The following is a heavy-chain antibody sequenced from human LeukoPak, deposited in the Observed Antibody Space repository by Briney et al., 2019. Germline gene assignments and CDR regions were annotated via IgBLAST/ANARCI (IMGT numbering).Heavy chain of an antibody. Sequence: SSETLSLTCALSGGSITDYFYNWVRQPPGKGLEWIGEINHSGSTNYNPSLKSRVTISVDTSKNQFSLKLSSVTAADTAVYYCARRDYYGSGSPHIWGQGTMVAVSS. D-gene: IGHD3-10*01. CDR2: INHSGST. J-gene: IGHJ3*02. CDR1: GGSITDYF. CDR3: ARRDYYGSGSPHI. V-gene: IGHV4-34*01.